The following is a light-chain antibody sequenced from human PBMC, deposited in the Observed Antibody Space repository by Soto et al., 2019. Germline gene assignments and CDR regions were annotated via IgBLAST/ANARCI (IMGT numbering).Light chain of an antibody. CDR2: EVS. CDR1: SSDVGGYNY. J-gene: IGLJ2*01. V-gene: IGLV2-14*01. Sequence: QSVLTQPASVSGSPGQSITISCTGTSSDVGGYNYVSWYQQHPGKAPKLIIYEVSNRPSGVSYRFSGSKSGNTASLTISGLQAEDETNYYCASYTSTDNYVVLGGGTKVTV. CDR3: ASYTSTDNYVV.